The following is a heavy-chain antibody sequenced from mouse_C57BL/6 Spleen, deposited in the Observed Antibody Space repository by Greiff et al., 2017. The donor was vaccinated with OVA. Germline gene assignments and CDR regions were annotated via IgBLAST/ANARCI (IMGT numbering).Heavy chain of an antibody. CDR2: IDPSDSYT. CDR1: GYTFTSYW. D-gene: IGHD2-2*01. J-gene: IGHJ2*01. V-gene: IGHV1-50*01. CDR3: AREGGYPTCFDY. Sequence: QVQLQQPGAELVKPGASVKLSCKASGYTFTSYWMQWVKQRPGQGLEWIGEIDPSDSYTNYNQKFKGKATLTVDTSSSTAYMQLSSLTSEDSAVYYCAREGGYPTCFDYWGKGTTLTVSS.